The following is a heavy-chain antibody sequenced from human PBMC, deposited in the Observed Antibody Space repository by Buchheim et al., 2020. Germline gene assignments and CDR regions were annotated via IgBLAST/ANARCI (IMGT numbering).Heavy chain of an antibody. Sequence: QLQLQESGPGLVKPSETLSLTCTVSGGSISSSSYYWGWIRQPPGKGLEWIGSIYYSGSTYYNPSLKSRVTISVDTSKNQFSLKLSSVTAADTAVYYCARPVLEAAAGTDYYYYGMDVWGQGTT. CDR2: IYYSGST. V-gene: IGHV4-39*01. CDR3: ARPVLEAAAGTDYYYYGMDV. D-gene: IGHD6-13*01. J-gene: IGHJ6*02. CDR1: GGSISSSSYY.